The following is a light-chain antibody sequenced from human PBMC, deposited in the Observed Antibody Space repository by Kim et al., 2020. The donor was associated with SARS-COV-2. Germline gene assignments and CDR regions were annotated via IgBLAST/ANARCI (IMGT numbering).Light chain of an antibody. V-gene: IGKV3-15*01. CDR2: GTS. CDR1: QSVSSK. Sequence: VMTQSPATLSVSPGERVTLSCGASQSVSSKLAWYHQKPGQAPRLLIYGTSTRATDIPARFSGSGSGTEFTLTISSLQSEDFAVYYCQQYNDWPYTFGQGTKLGI. J-gene: IGKJ2*01. CDR3: QQYNDWPYT.